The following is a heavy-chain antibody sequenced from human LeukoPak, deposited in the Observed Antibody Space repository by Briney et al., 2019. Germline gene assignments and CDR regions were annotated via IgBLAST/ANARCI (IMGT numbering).Heavy chain of an antibody. D-gene: IGHD3-16*01. CDR1: GGSISSGSYY. V-gene: IGHV4-61*02. CDR2: IYTSGST. Sequence: SETLSLTCTVSGGSISSGSYYWSWIRQPAGKGLEWIGRIYTSGSTNYNPSLKSRVTISVDTSKNQISLKLSSVTAADTAVYYCAREGEQHAQGAFDIWGQGTMVTVSS. CDR3: AREGEQHAQGAFDI. J-gene: IGHJ3*02.